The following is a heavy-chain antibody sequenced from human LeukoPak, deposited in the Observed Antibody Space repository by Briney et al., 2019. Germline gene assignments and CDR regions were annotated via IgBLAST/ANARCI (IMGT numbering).Heavy chain of an antibody. Sequence: GGSLRLSCVVPGFTFSSCSMNWVRQAPGKGLEWVSYISSSITTRYYTDSVKGRFTIAREKAKNSLYLQMNSLRVEVSAVYYCARDPHIAAAGTIFDYWGQGALVTVSS. J-gene: IGHJ4*02. CDR2: ISSSITTR. CDR3: ARDPHIAAAGTIFDY. V-gene: IGHV3-48*01. CDR1: GFTFSSCS. D-gene: IGHD6-13*01.